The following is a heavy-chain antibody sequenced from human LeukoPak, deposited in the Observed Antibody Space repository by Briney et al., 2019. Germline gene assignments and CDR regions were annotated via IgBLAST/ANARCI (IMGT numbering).Heavy chain of an antibody. J-gene: IGHJ4*02. CDR3: ARDVRWLQFDY. Sequence: SETLSLTCTVSGCTISSYYWSWIRQPAGKGLEWIGRIYTSGSTNNNPSLKSRDTVSVDTSKNQFSLKPSSVTAADTAVYYWARDVRWLQFDYWGQGTLVTVSS. V-gene: IGHV4-4*07. CDR1: GCTISSYY. D-gene: IGHD5-24*01. CDR2: IYTSGST.